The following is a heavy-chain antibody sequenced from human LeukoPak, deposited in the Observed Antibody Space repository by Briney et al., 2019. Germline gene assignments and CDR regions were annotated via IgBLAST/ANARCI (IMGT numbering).Heavy chain of an antibody. CDR3: ARDGGYCSSTSCYDRLDY. J-gene: IGHJ4*02. V-gene: IGHV3-7*04. CDR2: IKQDGSEK. D-gene: IGHD2-2*01. CDR1: GLTFSSYW. Sequence: GGSLRLSCAASGLTFSSYWMTWVRQAPGKGLEWVANIKQDGSEKYYVDSVRGRFTISRDNAENSLYLQMNSLRAEDTAVYYCARDGGYCSSTSCYDRLDYWGQGTLVTVFS.